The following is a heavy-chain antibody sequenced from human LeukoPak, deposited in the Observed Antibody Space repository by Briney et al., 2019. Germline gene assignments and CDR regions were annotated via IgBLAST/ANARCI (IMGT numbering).Heavy chain of an antibody. J-gene: IGHJ6*02. V-gene: IGHV3-7*03. CDR1: GFTFSSYW. D-gene: IGHD3-16*01. Sequence: GGSLRLSCAASGFTFSSYWMNWARQAPGKGLEWVASINHNGNVNYYVDSVKGRLTISRDNAKNSLYLQMSNLRAEDTAVYFCARGGGLDVWGQGATVTVSS. CDR3: ARGGGLDV. CDR2: INHNGNVN.